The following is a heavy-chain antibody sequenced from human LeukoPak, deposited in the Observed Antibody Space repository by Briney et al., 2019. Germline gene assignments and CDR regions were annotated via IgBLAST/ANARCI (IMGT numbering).Heavy chain of an antibody. CDR2: IYPADSDT. V-gene: IGHV5-51*01. CDR1: GYSFTSYW. CDR3: ARPGQLGEYTPYYFDY. D-gene: IGHD3-16*01. J-gene: IGHJ4*02. Sequence: HGESLKISCKVSGYSFTSYWIGWVRQMPGKGLEWMGIIYPADSDTRYSPSFQGQVTISADKSISTAYLQWSSLKASDTAMYYCARPGQLGEYTPYYFDYWGQGTLVTVSS.